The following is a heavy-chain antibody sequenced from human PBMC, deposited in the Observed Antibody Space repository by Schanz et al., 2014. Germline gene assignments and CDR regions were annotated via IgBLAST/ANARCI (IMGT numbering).Heavy chain of an antibody. J-gene: IGHJ4*02. CDR1: GFTFSDYY. Sequence: QVQLVESGGGLVKPGGSLRLSCAASGFTFSDYYMSWIRQAPGKGLEWVAAVSSRSDEIKYADSVRGRFTISRDNSRSTMYLQMNSLRAEDTAVYFCAKKVPAYNPFDSWGQGTLVTVSS. CDR3: AKKVPAYNPFDS. D-gene: IGHD1-1*01. CDR2: VSSRSDEI. V-gene: IGHV3-11*05.